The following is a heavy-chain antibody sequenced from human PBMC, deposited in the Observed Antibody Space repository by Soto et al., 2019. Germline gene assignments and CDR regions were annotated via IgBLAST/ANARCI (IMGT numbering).Heavy chain of an antibody. CDR1: GYSFVSYW. J-gene: IGHJ6*02. V-gene: IGHV5-51*01. D-gene: IGHD6-6*01. Sequence: ESLKISCTGVGYSFVSYWIGWVRQTPGKGLEWVAIMHPGEDDTIYSPSFQGQVTISADKSLRTAYLQWTSLKASDTALYYCARTRSFTLGFYYDGMDVWGQGTTVTVSS. CDR2: MHPGEDDT. CDR3: ARTRSFTLGFYYDGMDV.